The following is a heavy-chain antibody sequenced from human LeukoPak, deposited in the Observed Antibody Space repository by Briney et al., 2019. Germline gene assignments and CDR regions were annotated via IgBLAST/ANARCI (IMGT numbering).Heavy chain of an antibody. D-gene: IGHD4-23*01. CDR3: AALPFCGGNSENAFDI. Sequence: GESLKISCQGSGYSFTSYWIGWVRQMPGKGLEWMGIIYPGDSDTRYSPSFQGQVTISADKSISTAYLQWSSLKASDTAMYYCAALPFCGGNSENAFDIWGQGTMVTVSS. J-gene: IGHJ3*02. V-gene: IGHV5-51*01. CDR1: GYSFTSYW. CDR2: IYPGDSDT.